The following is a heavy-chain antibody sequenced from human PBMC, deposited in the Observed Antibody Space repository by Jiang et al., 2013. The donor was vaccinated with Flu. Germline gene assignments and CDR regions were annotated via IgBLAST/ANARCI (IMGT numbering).Heavy chain of an antibody. CDR2: ITVSGIT. CDR3: PVHGGTFDY. CDR1: GFILSTYD. J-gene: IGHJ4*02. Sequence: VQLLESGGGLVQPGGPVRLSCAASGFILSTYDMTWVRQAPGKGLEWVSTITVSGITYYSDSVKGRFTISRDNSKNTLYLQMNSLRADDTAVYYCPVHGGTFDYWGQGTLVTVSS. V-gene: IGHV3-23*01. D-gene: IGHD3-16*01.